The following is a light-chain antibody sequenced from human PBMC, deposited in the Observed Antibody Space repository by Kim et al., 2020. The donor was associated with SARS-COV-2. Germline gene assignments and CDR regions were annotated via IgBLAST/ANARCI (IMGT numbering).Light chain of an antibody. CDR3: HQSSSLPYS. V-gene: IGKV6-21*01. CDR1: QSIGSS. CDR2: YAA. Sequence: SVTPKVKVTSTGRASQSIGSSLHWYQKKADQSPKLLIKYAAQAFAGVPSRFSGSGSGTDFTLTINSLEAEDAATYYCHQSSSLPYSFGQGTKLEI. J-gene: IGKJ2*03.